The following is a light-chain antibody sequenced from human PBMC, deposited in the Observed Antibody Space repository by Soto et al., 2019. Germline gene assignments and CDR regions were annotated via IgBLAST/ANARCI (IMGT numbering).Light chain of an antibody. J-gene: IGLJ1*01. CDR1: SSNIGTSS. V-gene: IGLV1-44*01. CDR3: AAWYDRLNGPV. CDR2: TTN. Sequence: QSALTQPHSASRSPGQTVTITSSGSSSNIGTSSVHWFQQLPGTAPKLLISTTNQRPSGVPERFSGSKSGTSASLAISGLQSEDDADYYCAAWYDRLNGPVLGTGPKVTVL.